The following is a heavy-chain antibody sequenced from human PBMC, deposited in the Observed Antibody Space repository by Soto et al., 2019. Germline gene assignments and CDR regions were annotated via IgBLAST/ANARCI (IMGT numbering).Heavy chain of an antibody. Sequence: EVQLLESGGGLVQPGGSLRLSCAASGFTFSSYAMSWVRQAPGKGLEWVSAISGSGGSTYYADSVKGRFTISRDNSKNALYLQMNSLRAEDTAVYYCAKDPVVVPADPTTTCGAFDIWGQGTMVTVSS. J-gene: IGHJ3*02. CDR1: GFTFSSYA. D-gene: IGHD2-2*01. V-gene: IGHV3-23*01. CDR3: AKDPVVVPADPTTTCGAFDI. CDR2: ISGSGGST.